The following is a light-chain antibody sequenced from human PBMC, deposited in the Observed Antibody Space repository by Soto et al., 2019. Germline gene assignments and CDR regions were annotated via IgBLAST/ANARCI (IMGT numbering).Light chain of an antibody. CDR2: DAS. CDR3: QQYATRPWT. Sequence: EIVLTQSPGTLSLSPGERATLSCRASQSVSSSYLAWYQQKPGQAPRLLIYDASSRATGIPDRFSGSGSGTDFTLTISRLEPEDFAVYYCQQYATRPWTFGQGTKVESK. CDR1: QSVSSSY. V-gene: IGKV3-20*01. J-gene: IGKJ1*01.